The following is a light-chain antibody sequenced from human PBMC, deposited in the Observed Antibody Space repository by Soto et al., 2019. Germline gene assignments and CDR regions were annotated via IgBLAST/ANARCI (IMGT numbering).Light chain of an antibody. J-gene: IGKJ1*01. CDR1: QSVSSN. CDR2: GAS. V-gene: IGKV3-15*01. CDR3: QQYNTWPRT. Sequence: IRMTQKPRKRAVSRKGGAILGCRASQSVSSNLAWYQQKPGQAPRLLIYGASTRATGIPARFSCSGSGTEFTLTIRTLHSEDFAVYNCQQYNTWPRTVGQGTKVDIK.